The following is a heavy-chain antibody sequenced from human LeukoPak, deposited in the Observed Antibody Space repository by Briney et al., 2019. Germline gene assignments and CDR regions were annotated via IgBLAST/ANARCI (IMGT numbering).Heavy chain of an antibody. CDR3: AKIGRRVVANGVAFDI. J-gene: IGHJ3*02. V-gene: IGHV3-23*01. CDR1: GFTFSSYA. Sequence: GGSLRLSCSASGFTFSSYAMSWVRQAPGKGLEWVSAISGSGGSTYYADSVKGRFTISRDNSKNTLYLQMNSLRAEDTAVYYCAKIGRRVVANGVAFDIWGQGTMVTVSS. CDR2: ISGSGGST. D-gene: IGHD3-22*01.